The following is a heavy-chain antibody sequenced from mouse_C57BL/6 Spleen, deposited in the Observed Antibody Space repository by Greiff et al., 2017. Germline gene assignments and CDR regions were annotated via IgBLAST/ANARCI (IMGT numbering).Heavy chain of an antibody. CDR3: ARQYGISYGYFDY. CDR1: GYTFTEYT. V-gene: IGHV1-62-2*01. Sequence: VMLVESGAELVKPGASVKLSCKASGYTFTEYTIHWVKQRSGQGLEWIGWFYPGSGSIKYNEKFKDKATLTAYKSSSTVYRDLSRLTSEDSAVYFCARQYGISYGYFDYWGQGTTLTVSS. D-gene: IGHD1-1*01. J-gene: IGHJ2*01. CDR2: FYPGSGSI.